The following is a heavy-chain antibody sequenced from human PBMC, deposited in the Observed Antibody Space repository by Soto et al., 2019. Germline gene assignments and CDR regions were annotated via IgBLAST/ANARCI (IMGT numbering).Heavy chain of an antibody. Sequence: PGGSLRLSCAASGFTFSSYSMSWVRQAPGKGLEWVSAISGSGGSTYYADSVKGRFTISRDNSKNTLYLQMNSLRAEDTAVYYCAKDFSSSWLNWFDPWGQGTLVTVSS. CDR3: AKDFSSSWLNWFDP. CDR2: ISGSGGST. V-gene: IGHV3-23*01. CDR1: GFTFSSYS. J-gene: IGHJ5*02. D-gene: IGHD6-13*01.